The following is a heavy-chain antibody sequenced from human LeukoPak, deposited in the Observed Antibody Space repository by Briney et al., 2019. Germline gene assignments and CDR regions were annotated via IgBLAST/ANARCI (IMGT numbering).Heavy chain of an antibody. D-gene: IGHD6-6*01. Sequence: SVKVSCKASGDTFSSYTISWVRQAPGQGLEWMGGIIPILGTANYAQKFQGRVTITADESTSTAYMALSSLRSEDTAVYYCARGGGEYSSSSPFDYWGQGTLVTVSS. CDR1: GDTFSSYT. CDR3: ARGGGEYSSSSPFDY. J-gene: IGHJ4*02. CDR2: IIPILGTA. V-gene: IGHV1-69*16.